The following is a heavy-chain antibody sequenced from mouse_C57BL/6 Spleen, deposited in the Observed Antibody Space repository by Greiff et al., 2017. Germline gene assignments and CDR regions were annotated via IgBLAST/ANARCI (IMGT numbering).Heavy chain of an antibody. D-gene: IGHD2-4*01. CDR1: GFSLPSSG. Sequence: DSGPGLLAPSQSLSITCTVSGFSLPSSGVSWVRQPPGKGLEWLGVIWGDGSTNYPSAHISRLSISKDNSKGQVFLKLNSLQTDDTATYYCAKPRDYDGDYYAMDYWGKGTSVTVSS. CDR2: IWGDGST. V-gene: IGHV2-3*01. CDR3: AKPRDYDGDYYAMDY. J-gene: IGHJ4*01.